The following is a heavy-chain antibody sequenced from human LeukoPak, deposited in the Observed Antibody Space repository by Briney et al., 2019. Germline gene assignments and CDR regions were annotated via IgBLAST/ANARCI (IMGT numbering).Heavy chain of an antibody. V-gene: IGHV1-2*02. D-gene: IGHD6-19*01. CDR2: INPNSGGT. J-gene: IGHJ6*03. Sequence: ASVKASCKASGYTFTGYYMHWVRQAPGQGLEWMGWINPNSGGTNYAQKFQGRVTMTRDTSISTAYMELSRLRSDDTAVYYCARSEQFPYYMDVWGKGTTVTVSS. CDR3: ARSEQFPYYMDV. CDR1: GYTFTGYY.